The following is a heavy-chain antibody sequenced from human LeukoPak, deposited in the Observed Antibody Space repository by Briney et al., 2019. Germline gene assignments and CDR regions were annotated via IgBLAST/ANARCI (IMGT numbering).Heavy chain of an antibody. Sequence: ASVKVSCKASGNTFTNYYMHWVRQAPGQGLEWMGWINPNSGDTNYAPKFQGRVILTRDASTSTAYLELSRLRSDDTAVFYCARGDSSPYYYFDYWGQGTLVTVSS. CDR2: INPNSGDT. CDR3: ARGDSSPYYYFDY. D-gene: IGHD3-22*01. CDR1: GNTFTNYY. J-gene: IGHJ4*02. V-gene: IGHV1-2*02.